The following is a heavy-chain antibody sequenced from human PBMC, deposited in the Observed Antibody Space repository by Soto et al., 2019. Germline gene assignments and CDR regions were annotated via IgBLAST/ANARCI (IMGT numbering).Heavy chain of an antibody. Sequence: SETLSLTCTVSGGSGSNSNYYWGWIRQSPGKGLEWIGSVYYRGRSYSKSSVKSRVTISVDTSKNQFSLNLNSVTASDTAVYFCVSQRTSVLTQAYFDYWGPGALVTVSS. CDR1: GGSGSNSNYY. CDR3: VSQRTSVLTQAYFDY. CDR2: VYYRGRS. D-gene: IGHD2-8*01. V-gene: IGHV4-39*01. J-gene: IGHJ4*02.